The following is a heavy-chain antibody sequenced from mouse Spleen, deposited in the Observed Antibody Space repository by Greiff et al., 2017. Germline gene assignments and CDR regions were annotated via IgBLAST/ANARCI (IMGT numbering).Heavy chain of an antibody. V-gene: IGHV1-19*01. CDR1: GYTFTDYY. Sequence: VQLKQSGPVLVKPGASVKMSCKASGYTFTDYYMNWVKQSHGKSLEWIGVINPYNGGTSYNQKFKGKATLTVDKSSSTAYMELNSLTSEDSAVYYCASSGSSYWYFDVWGAGTTVTVSS. D-gene: IGHD1-1*01. CDR2: INPYNGGT. J-gene: IGHJ1*01. CDR3: ASSGSSYWYFDV.